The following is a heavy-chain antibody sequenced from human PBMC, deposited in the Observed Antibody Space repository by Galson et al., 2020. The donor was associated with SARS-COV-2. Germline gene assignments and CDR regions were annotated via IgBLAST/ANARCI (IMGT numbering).Heavy chain of an antibody. CDR2: ISGSGGST. CDR1: GFTFSSYA. CDR3: AKSLAAGTSSEWFDP. V-gene: IGHV3-23*01. J-gene: IGHJ5*02. D-gene: IGHD6-13*01. Sequence: GGSLRLSCAASGFTFSSYAMSWVRQAPGKGLEWVSAISGSGGSTYYADSVKGRFTISRDNSKNTLYLQMNSLRAEDTAVYYCAKSLAAGTSSEWFDPWGQGTLVTVSS.